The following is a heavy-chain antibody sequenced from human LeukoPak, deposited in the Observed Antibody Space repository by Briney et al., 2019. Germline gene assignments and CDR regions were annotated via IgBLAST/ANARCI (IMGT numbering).Heavy chain of an antibody. V-gene: IGHV4-34*01. Sequence: SETLSLTCAVYGGSFSGYYWSWIRQPPGKGLEWIGEINHSGSTNYNPSLKSRVTISVDTSKNQFSLKLSSVTAADTAVYYCARSGIWIYYYDSSYRLDYWGQGTLVTVSS. CDR3: ARSGIWIYYYDSSYRLDY. J-gene: IGHJ4*02. D-gene: IGHD3-22*01. CDR1: GGSFSGYY. CDR2: INHSGST.